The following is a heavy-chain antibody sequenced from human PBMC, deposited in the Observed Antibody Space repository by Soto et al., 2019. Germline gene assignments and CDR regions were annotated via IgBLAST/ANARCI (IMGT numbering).Heavy chain of an antibody. D-gene: IGHD2-15*01. CDR3: ARRSAKYYYYGMDV. CDR1: GGSISSYY. J-gene: IGHJ6*02. V-gene: IGHV4-59*08. CDR2: IYYSGST. Sequence: LSLTCTVSGGSISSYYWSWIRQPPGKGLEWIGYIYYSGSTNYNPSLKSRVTISVDTSKNQFSLKLSSVTAADTAVYYCARRSAKYYYYGMDVWGQGTTVTVSS.